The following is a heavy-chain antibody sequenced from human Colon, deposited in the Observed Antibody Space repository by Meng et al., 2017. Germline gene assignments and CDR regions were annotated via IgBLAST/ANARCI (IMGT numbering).Heavy chain of an antibody. V-gene: IGHV3-23*01. CDR3: ATINWSDYEDY. J-gene: IGHJ4*02. CDR1: GFTFSDYG. D-gene: IGHD1-1*01. CDR2: ITGRATRT. Sequence: EVRLLESGGGLVQPGESLRLSYAASGFTFSDYGMSWVRQAPGKGPEWVSAITGRATRTYYADSVQGRFTISRDNPTNTVYLQMTSLTAEDTGVYYCATINWSDYEDYWGQGVLVTVSS.